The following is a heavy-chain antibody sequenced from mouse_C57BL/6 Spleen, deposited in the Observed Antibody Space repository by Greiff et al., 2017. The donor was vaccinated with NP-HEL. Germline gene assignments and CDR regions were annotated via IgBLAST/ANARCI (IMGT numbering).Heavy chain of an antibody. CDR3: ARRGDYDYDEDY. V-gene: IGHV1-50*01. J-gene: IGHJ2*01. Sequence: VQLQQPGAELVKPGASVKLSCKASGYTFTSYWMQWVKQRPGQGLEWIGEIDPSDSYTNYNQKFKGKATLTVDTSSSTAYMQLSSLTSEDSAVYYCARRGDYDYDEDYWGQGTTLTVSS. D-gene: IGHD2-4*01. CDR1: GYTFTSYW. CDR2: IDPSDSYT.